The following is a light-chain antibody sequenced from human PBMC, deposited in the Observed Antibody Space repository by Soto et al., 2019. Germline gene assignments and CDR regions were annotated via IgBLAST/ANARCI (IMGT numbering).Light chain of an antibody. Sequence: DIQMTQSPSSLSASVGDRVTITCRASQTITNYLNWYQQKPGKAPKLLIYAASTLLGGVPSRFTGGGSGTDFTLTIDSLQPEDFATYFSQQSYSSPWTFGQGTKVEI. J-gene: IGKJ1*01. CDR2: AAS. V-gene: IGKV1-39*01. CDR3: QQSYSSPWT. CDR1: QTITNY.